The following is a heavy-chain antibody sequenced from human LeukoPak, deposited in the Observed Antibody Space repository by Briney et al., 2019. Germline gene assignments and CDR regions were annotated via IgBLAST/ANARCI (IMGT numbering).Heavy chain of an antibody. CDR1: GGTFSSYA. CDR3: ARGWLVRGAFDI. D-gene: IGHD6-19*01. CDR2: IIPIFGTA. V-gene: IGHV1-69*05. J-gene: IGHJ3*02. Sequence: SVKVSCKASGGTFSSYAISWVRQAPGQGLEWMGGIIPIFGTANYAQKFQGRVTITTDESTSTAYMELSSLRSEDTAVYYCARGWLVRGAFDIWGQGTMVTVSS.